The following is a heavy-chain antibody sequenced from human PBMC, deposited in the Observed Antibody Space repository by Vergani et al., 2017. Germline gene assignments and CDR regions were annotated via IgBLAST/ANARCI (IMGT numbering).Heavy chain of an antibody. D-gene: IGHD7-27*01. CDR2: IYYSGST. CDR1: GGSISSGGYY. J-gene: IGHJ3*02. V-gene: IGHV4-31*03. CDR3: ARLGIPAFDI. Sequence: QVQLQESGPGLVKPSQTLSLTCTVSGGSISSGGYYWSWIRQRPGKGREWIGYIYYSGSTHSNRSLKSRVTISVDTSKNQFSLKLSSVTAADTAVYYCARLGIPAFDIWGQGTMVTVSS.